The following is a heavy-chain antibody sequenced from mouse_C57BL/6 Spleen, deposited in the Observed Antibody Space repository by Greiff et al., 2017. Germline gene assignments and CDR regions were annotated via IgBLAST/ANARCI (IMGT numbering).Heavy chain of an antibody. CDR3: ASIYYYYIDY. CDR1: GYAFSSYW. D-gene: IGHD2-1*01. V-gene: IGHV1-80*01. CDR2: IYPGGGDT. Sequence: VQLQQSGAELVKPGASVKISCKASGYAFSSYWMNWVKQRPGKGLEWIGQIYPGGGDTNYKGKLTGKATMTADKYSSTAYMQISSLTSEYSAVYFCASIYYYYIDYWGQGTTLTVSS. J-gene: IGHJ2*01.